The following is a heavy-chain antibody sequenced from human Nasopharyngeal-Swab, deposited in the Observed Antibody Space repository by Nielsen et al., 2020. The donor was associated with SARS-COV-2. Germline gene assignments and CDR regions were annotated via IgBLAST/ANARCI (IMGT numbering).Heavy chain of an antibody. D-gene: IGHD1-1*01. V-gene: IGHV4-4*07. Sequence: GSLRLSCSVSGGSISGYFLSWIRQPAGEGLEWIGCVYTSGSTNYNPSLKSRVTISIDMSKNQFSLELRSVTAADTAFYYCARSGTTKYGLDVWGQGTTVIVSS. CDR3: ARSGTTKYGLDV. J-gene: IGHJ6*01. CDR1: GGSISGYF. CDR2: VYTSGST.